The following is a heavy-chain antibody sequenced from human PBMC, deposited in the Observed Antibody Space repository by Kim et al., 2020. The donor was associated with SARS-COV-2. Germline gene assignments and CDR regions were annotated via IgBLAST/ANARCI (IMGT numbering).Heavy chain of an antibody. CDR1: GFTFSSYA. CDR2: ISGSGGST. D-gene: IGHD2-2*01. CDR3: AKEKNCSGTSCTILYYYYGMDV. V-gene: IGHV3-23*01. J-gene: IGHJ6*02. Sequence: GGSLRLSCAASGFTFSSYAMSWVRQAPGKGLEWVSAISGSGGSTYYADSVKGRFTISRDNSKNTLYLLMNSLRAEDTAVYYCAKEKNCSGTSCTILYYYYGMDVWGQGTTVTVSS.